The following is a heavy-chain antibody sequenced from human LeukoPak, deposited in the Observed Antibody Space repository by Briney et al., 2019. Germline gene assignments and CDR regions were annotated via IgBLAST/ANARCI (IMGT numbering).Heavy chain of an antibody. CDR3: VRDGDDYYFDY. V-gene: IGHV3-74*01. Sequence: PGGSLTLSCAASGFTFSNYWMHWVPQAPGKGLVWVSRVRGDGTFTNYADSVKGRFTISRDNAKYTLYLQMHSLRAEDTAIYYCVRDGDDYYFDYWGQGSLVTVSS. CDR1: GFTFSNYW. CDR2: VRGDGTFT. J-gene: IGHJ4*02. D-gene: IGHD5-24*01.